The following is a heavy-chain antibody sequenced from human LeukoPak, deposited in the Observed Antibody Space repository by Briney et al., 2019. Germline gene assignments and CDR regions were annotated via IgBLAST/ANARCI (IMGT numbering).Heavy chain of an antibody. J-gene: IGHJ4*02. CDR3: ARDNYDFWSGYWFDY. V-gene: IGHV3-30-3*01. CDR2: ISYDGSNK. CDR1: GFTFSSYA. D-gene: IGHD3-3*01. Sequence: PGRSLRLSCAASGFTFSSYAMHWVRQAPGKGLEWVAVISYDGSNKYYADSVKGRFTISRDNSKNTLYLQMNSLRAEDTAVYYCARDNYDFWSGYWFDYWGQGTLVTVSS.